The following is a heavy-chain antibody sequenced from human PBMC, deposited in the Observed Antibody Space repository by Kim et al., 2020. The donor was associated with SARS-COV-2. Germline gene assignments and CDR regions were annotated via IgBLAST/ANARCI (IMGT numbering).Heavy chain of an antibody. CDR2: IYTTGST. Sequence: GGSLRLSCAASGFTVSNNYVSWVRLAPGKGLESVSVIYTTGSTYYGDSEKGRFTASRDSSKNMLYLQMNSLRAEDTAVYYCAGSGPRRDGYIRDFDYWGQGTVVTVSS. V-gene: IGHV3-53*01. D-gene: IGHD5-12*01. CDR3: AGSGPRRDGYIRDFDY. CDR1: GFTVSNNY. J-gene: IGHJ4*02.